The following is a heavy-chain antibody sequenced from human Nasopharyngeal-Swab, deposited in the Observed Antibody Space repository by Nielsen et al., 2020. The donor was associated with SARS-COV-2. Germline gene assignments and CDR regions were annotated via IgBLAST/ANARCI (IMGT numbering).Heavy chain of an antibody. Sequence: GESLKISCAASGFTFSSSGMDWVRQAPGKGLEWVAVISYDGSNEYYGDSVKGRFTISRDPSPTPLYLPLPRLRVDDPAVYYCAKDVHGDYGGIDYWGQGILVTVSS. V-gene: IGHV3-30*18. CDR1: GFTFSSSG. J-gene: IGHJ4*02. CDR2: ISYDGSNE. D-gene: IGHD4-17*01. CDR3: AKDVHGDYGGIDY.